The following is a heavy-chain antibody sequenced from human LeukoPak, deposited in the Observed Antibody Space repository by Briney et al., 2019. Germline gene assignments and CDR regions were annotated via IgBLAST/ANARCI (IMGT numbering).Heavy chain of an antibody. V-gene: IGHV3-74*01. CDR1: GFTFSTYW. CDR3: ARAPSEIGGYYPEYFRH. D-gene: IGHD3-22*01. J-gene: IGHJ1*01. CDR2: IKSDGGT. Sequence: GGSLRLSCAASGFTFSTYWMHWVRQAPGKGLVWVSRIKSDGGTNYADSVKGRFTISRDNAKKTVSLQMNSLRPEDSGVYYCARAPSEIGGYYPEYFRHWGQGTLVTVSS.